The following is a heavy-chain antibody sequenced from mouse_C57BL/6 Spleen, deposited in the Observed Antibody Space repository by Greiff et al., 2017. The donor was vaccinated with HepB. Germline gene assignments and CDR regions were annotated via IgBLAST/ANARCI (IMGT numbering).Heavy chain of an antibody. J-gene: IGHJ1*03. V-gene: IGHV1-15*01. CDR2: IDPETGGT. Sequence: VQVVESGAELVRPGASVTLSCKASGYTFTDYEMHWVKQTPVHGLEWIGAIDPETGGTAYNQKFKGKAILTADKSSSTAYMELRSLTSEDSAVYYCTGTGWYFDVWGTGTTVTVSS. CDR3: TGTGWYFDV. D-gene: IGHD2-14*01. CDR1: GYTFTDYE.